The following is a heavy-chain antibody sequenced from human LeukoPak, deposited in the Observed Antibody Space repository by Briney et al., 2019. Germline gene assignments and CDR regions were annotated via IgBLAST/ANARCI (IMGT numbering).Heavy chain of an antibody. V-gene: IGHV1-46*01. Sequence: ASVKVSCKASGYTFTSYYMHWVRQAPGQGLEWMGIINPSGGSTSYAQKFQGRVTMTRDTSTSTVYMELSSLRSEDTAVYYCARKIVGATFDNWFDPWGQGTLVTVSS. D-gene: IGHD1-26*01. CDR1: GYTFTSYY. CDR3: ARKIVGATFDNWFDP. CDR2: INPSGGST. J-gene: IGHJ5*02.